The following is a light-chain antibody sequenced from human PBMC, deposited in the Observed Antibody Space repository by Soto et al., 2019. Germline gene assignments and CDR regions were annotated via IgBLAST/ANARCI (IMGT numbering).Light chain of an antibody. CDR2: KAS. J-gene: IGKJ2*01. CDR3: QQHNTLYT. CDR1: QSISSW. V-gene: IGKV1-5*03. Sequence: DIQMTQSPSTLSASVGDRVTITCRASQSISSWLAWYQQKPGKAPKLLIYKASSLESGVPSRFSGSGSWTEFTLSSSSLQPDDFATYYCQQHNTLYTFGQGTKLEIK.